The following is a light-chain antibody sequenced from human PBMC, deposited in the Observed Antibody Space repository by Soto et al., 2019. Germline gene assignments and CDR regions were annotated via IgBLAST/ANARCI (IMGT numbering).Light chain of an antibody. V-gene: IGKV1-5*03. J-gene: IGKJ2*01. CDR3: QQYYVYPYT. CDR2: KAS. Sequence: DIQMTQSPSTLSASVGDRVTITCRASESIKTWLAWYQQRPGKAPNLLIYKASSLQSGVTSTFSGSGSGTEFTLTISSLQPDDSATYYCQQYYVYPYTFGQGTKVQI. CDR1: ESIKTW.